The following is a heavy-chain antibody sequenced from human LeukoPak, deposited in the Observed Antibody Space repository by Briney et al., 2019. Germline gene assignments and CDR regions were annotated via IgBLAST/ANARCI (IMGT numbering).Heavy chain of an antibody. CDR3: ARGLEKYCSGGSCYGY. CDR1: GYTFTSYD. J-gene: IGHJ4*02. CDR2: MNPNSGNT. Sequence: ASVKVSCKASGYTFTSYDVNWVRQATGQGLEWMGWMNPNSGNTGYAQKFQGRVTMTRNTSISTAYMELSSLRSEDTAVYYCARGLEKYCSGGSCYGYWGQGTLVTVSS. V-gene: IGHV1-8*01. D-gene: IGHD2-15*01.